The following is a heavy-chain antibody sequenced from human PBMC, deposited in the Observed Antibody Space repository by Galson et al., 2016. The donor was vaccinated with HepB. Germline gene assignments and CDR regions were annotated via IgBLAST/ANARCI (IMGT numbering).Heavy chain of an antibody. V-gene: IGHV3-53*01. Sequence: SLRLSCAASGFTVSSTFMTWVRQAPGKGLEWVSVIYSGDSTNYADSVKGRFTISRDNSKNTLYLQMNSLRVEDTAVDYCARGKAVTGSDPLDPWGQGTLVTVSS. CDR1: GFTVSSTF. J-gene: IGHJ5*02. CDR3: ARGKAVTGSDPLDP. CDR2: IYSGDST. D-gene: IGHD6-19*01.